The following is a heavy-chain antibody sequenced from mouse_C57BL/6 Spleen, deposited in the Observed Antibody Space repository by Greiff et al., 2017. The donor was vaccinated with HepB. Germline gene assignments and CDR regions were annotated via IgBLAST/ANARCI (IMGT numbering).Heavy chain of an antibody. D-gene: IGHD1-1*01. V-gene: IGHV1-81*01. J-gene: IGHJ1*03. CDR3: ARGGTTVVATPYWYFDV. CDR2: IYPRSGNT. CDR1: GYTFTSYG. Sequence: VQLQQSGAELARPGASVKLSCKASGYTFTSYGISWVKQRTGQGLEWIGEIYPRSGNTYYNEKFKGKATLTADKSSSTAYMELRSLTSEDSAVYFCARGGTTVVATPYWYFDVWGTGTTVTVSS.